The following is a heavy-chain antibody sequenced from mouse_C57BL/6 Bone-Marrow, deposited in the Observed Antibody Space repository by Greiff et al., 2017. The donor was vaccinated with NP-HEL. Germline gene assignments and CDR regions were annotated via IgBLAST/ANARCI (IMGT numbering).Heavy chain of an antibody. V-gene: IGHV5-6*01. Sequence: EVKVVESGGDLVKPGGSLKLSCAASGFTFSSYGMSWVRQTPDKRLEWVATISSGGSYTYYPDSVKGRFPISRDNAKNTLYLQMSRLKSEDTAMYYCARQGPYWGQGTLVTVSA. CDR1: GFTFSSYG. CDR2: ISSGGSYT. CDR3: ARQGPY. J-gene: IGHJ3*01.